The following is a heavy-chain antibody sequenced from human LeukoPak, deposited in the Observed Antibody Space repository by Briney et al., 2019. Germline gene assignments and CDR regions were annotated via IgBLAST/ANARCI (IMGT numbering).Heavy chain of an antibody. J-gene: IGHJ3*02. CDR2: ISDDGSNE. CDR1: GFTFSSYA. Sequence: PGGSLRLSCAASGFTFSSYAMYWVRQAPGKGLEWVAVISDDGSNEYNADSVKGRFTISRDNSKNTLYLQMNSLRAEDTAVYYCARVDYIFKAFDTWGQGTMVTVSS. D-gene: IGHD4-11*01. V-gene: IGHV3-30*14. CDR3: ARVDYIFKAFDT.